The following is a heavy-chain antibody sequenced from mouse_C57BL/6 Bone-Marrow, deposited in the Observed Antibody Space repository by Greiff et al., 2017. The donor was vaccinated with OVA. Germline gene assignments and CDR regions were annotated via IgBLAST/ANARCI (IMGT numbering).Heavy chain of an antibody. CDR1: GYTFTDYY. CDR3: AREEDGYYEHFDY. V-gene: IGHV1-26*01. J-gene: IGHJ2*01. D-gene: IGHD2-3*01. CDR2: INPNNGGT. Sequence: EVQRVESGPELVKPGASVKISCKASGYTFTDYYMNWVKQSHGKSLEWIGDINPNNGGTSYNQKFKGKATLTVDKSSSTAYMELRSLTSEDSAVYYCAREEDGYYEHFDYWGQGTTLTVSS.